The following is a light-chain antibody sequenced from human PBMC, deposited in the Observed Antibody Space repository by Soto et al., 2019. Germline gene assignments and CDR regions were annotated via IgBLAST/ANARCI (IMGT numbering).Light chain of an antibody. Sequence: EIVLTQSPGALSLSPGERATLSCRASQSVSTRSLAWYQQKPGQAPRLLISGASSRAADIPDRFSGSGSGTDFTFTINRLEPEDFAVYYCQQYDSSPRTFGQGTKVDIK. V-gene: IGKV3-20*01. CDR3: QQYDSSPRT. CDR2: GAS. J-gene: IGKJ1*01. CDR1: QSVSTRS.